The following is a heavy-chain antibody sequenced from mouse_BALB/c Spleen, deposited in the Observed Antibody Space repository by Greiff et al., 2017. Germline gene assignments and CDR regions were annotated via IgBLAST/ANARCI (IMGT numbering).Heavy chain of an antibody. CDR2: IWRGGST. CDR1: GFSLTSYG. CDR3: AKKGGNYDYDNYAMDY. Sequence: VQLKESGPSLVQPSQSLSITCTVSGFSLTSYGVHWVRQSPGKGLEWLGVIWRGGSTDYNAAFMSRLSITKDNSKSQVFFKMNSLQADDTAIYYCAKKGGNYDYDNYAMDYWGQGTSVTVSS. J-gene: IGHJ4*01. D-gene: IGHD2-4*01. V-gene: IGHV2-5-1*01.